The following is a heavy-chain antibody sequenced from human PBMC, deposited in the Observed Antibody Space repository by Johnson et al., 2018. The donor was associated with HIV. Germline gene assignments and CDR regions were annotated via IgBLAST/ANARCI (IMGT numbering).Heavy chain of an antibody. J-gene: IGHJ3*02. V-gene: IGHV3-48*04. Sequence: VQLVESGGGLVQPGGSLRLSCAASGFTFSSYWMSWVRQAPGKGLEWVSYISSSGSTIYYADSVKGRFTISRDNAKNSLYLQMNSLRAEDTAVYYCARSTYCGCDCYGPGDAFDIWGQGTMVTVSS. D-gene: IGHD2-21*01. CDR2: ISSSGSTI. CDR1: GFTFSSYW. CDR3: ARSTYCGCDCYGPGDAFDI.